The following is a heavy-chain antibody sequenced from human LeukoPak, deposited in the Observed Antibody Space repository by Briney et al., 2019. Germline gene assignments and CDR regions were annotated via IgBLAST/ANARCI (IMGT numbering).Heavy chain of an antibody. CDR2: ISSGSSTI. Sequence: GGSLRLSCAASGFTFSSYSMNWVRQAPGKGLEWVSYISSGSSTIYYADSVKGRFTISRDNAKNSLYLQMNSLRDEDTAVYYCASTNYGSGSYRYWGQGTLVTVSS. CDR1: GFTFSSYS. J-gene: IGHJ4*02. V-gene: IGHV3-48*02. D-gene: IGHD3-10*01. CDR3: ASTNYGSGSYRY.